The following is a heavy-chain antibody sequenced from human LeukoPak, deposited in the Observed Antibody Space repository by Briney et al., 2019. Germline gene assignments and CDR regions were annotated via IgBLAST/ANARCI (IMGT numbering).Heavy chain of an antibody. J-gene: IGHJ4*02. CDR2: INPSGGST. CDR1: GYTFTSYY. V-gene: IGHV1-46*01. D-gene: IGHD1-26*01. CDR3: ARASRVGAPREEGY. Sequence: GASVKVSCKASGYTFTSYYMHWVRQAPGQGLEWMGIINPSGGSTSYAQKFQGRVTMTTDTSTRTAYMELRSLTSDDTAVYYCARASRVGAPREEGYWGQGTLVTVSS.